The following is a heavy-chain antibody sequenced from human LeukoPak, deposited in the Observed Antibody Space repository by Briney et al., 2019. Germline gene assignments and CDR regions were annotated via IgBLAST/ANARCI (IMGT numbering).Heavy chain of an antibody. CDR2: ISAYNGNT. CDR3: ARYCSSTSCYTHYVDAFDI. CDR1: GYTFTSYG. J-gene: IGHJ3*02. V-gene: IGHV1-18*01. D-gene: IGHD2-2*02. Sequence: GASVKVSCKASGYTFTSYGISWVRQAPGQGLEWMGWISAYNGNTNYAQKLQGRVTMTTDTSTSTAYMELRSLRSDDTAVYYCARYCSSTSCYTHYVDAFDIWGQGTMVTVSS.